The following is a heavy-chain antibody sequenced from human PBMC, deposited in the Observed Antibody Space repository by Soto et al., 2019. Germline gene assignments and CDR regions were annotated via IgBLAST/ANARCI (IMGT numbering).Heavy chain of an antibody. CDR1: GFTFSSYN. J-gene: IGHJ4*02. V-gene: IGHV3-48*02. D-gene: IGHD3-3*01. Sequence: PGGSLRLSCAASGFTFSSYNMNWVRQAPGKGLEWVSYISSGTTTVYYADSVRGRFTISRDNAKNSLYLQMNSLTDEDTAVYYCGRDIWSGYHYYFDYWGQGTLVTVSS. CDR3: GRDIWSGYHYYFDY. CDR2: ISSGTTTV.